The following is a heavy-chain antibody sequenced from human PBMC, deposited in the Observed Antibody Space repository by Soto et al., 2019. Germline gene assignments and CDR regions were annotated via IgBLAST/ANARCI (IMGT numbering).Heavy chain of an antibody. V-gene: IGHV1-18*01. D-gene: IGHD3-22*01. CDR2: ISAYNGNT. CDR1: GYTFTSYG. CDR3: AREDYYDSSGYYPSPPYGMDV. J-gene: IGHJ6*02. Sequence: ASVKVSCKASGYTFTSYGISWVRQAPGQGLEWMGWISAYNGNTNYAQKLQGRVTMTTDTSTSTAYMELRSLRSDDTAVYYCAREDYYDSSGYYPSPPYGMDVWGQGTTVTVS.